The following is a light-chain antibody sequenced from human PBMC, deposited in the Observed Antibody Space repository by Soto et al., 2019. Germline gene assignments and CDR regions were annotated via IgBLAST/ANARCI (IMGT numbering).Light chain of an antibody. CDR3: SSYTSSSTPL. J-gene: IGLJ2*01. CDR2: DVS. CDR1: SSDVGGYNY. Sequence: QSALTQPASVSGSPGQSITISCTGTSSDVGGYNYVSWYQQYPGKAPKLMIYDVSNRPSGVSNRFSGSKSGNTASLTISGLQAEDEADYYCSSYTSSSTPLFGGGTKVTVL. V-gene: IGLV2-14*01.